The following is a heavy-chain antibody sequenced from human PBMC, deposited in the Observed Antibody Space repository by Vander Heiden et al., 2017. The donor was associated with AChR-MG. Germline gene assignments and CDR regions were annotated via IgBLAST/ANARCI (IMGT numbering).Heavy chain of an antibody. D-gene: IGHD2-2*01. CDR3: ARGVPAAMVVDYYYYMDV. J-gene: IGHJ6*03. CDR1: GYTFTSYD. V-gene: IGHV1-8*01. CDR2: MNPNSGNT. Sequence: QVQLVQSGAEVKKPGASVKVSCKASGYTFTSYDINWVRQATGQGLEWMGWMNPNSGNTGYAQKFQGRVTMTRNTSISTAYMELSSLRSEDTAVYYCARGVPAAMVVDYYYYMDVWGKGTTVTVSS.